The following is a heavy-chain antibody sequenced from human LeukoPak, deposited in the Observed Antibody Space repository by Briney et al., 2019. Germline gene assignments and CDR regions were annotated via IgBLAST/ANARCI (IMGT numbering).Heavy chain of an antibody. Sequence: GGSLRLSCVGSGFTFSSFEMNWVRQAPGKGLEWVSYISSSGSTISYADSVQGRFTVSRDNSNNSLYLQMTNLRDEDTAFYHCASYGSASLWGQGTLVTVSS. V-gene: IGHV3-48*03. CDR2: ISSSGSTI. CDR1: GFTFSSFE. CDR3: ASYGSASL. D-gene: IGHD3-10*01. J-gene: IGHJ4*02.